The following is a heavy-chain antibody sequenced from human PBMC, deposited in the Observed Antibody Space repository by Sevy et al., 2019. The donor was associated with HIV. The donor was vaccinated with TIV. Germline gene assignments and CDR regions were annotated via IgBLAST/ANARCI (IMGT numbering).Heavy chain of an antibody. Sequence: QLGGSLRLSCAASGFTFSSYEMNWVRQAPGKGLEWVSYITNSGSAEYYSDSVRGRITISRDNNKNSLYLQMNSLRAEETALYYCARDLPPSATTVTHFDYWGRGTLVTVSS. CDR1: GFTFSSYE. CDR3: ARDLPPSATTVTHFDY. J-gene: IGHJ4*02. CDR2: ITNSGSAE. V-gene: IGHV3-48*03. D-gene: IGHD4-17*01.